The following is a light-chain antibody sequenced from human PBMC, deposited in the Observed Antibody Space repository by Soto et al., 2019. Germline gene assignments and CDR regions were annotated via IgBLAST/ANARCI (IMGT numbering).Light chain of an antibody. Sequence: EIGLTQSPGTLSLSPGERATLSCRASQSVSRSYLAWYQQKPGQAPRLLIYGASSMATGIPDRFSGSGSGTSCTMTISRLAPEDFAVYYCQQYGSSPSWTFGQGIKVQIK. CDR2: GAS. J-gene: IGKJ1*01. CDR1: QSVSRSY. CDR3: QQYGSSPSWT. V-gene: IGKV3-20*01.